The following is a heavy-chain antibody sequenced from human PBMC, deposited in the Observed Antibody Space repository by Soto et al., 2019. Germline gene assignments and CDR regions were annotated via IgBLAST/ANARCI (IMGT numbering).Heavy chain of an antibody. D-gene: IGHD3-3*01. CDR3: ARENYDFWSGYYLDY. V-gene: IGHV3-74*01. Sequence: PGGSLRLSCVDSGITFSTYRMHWVRQAPGKGLVWVSHIKSDGTVTHYTDSVRGRFIISRDNAKNTLFLQMNSLRAEDTAVYYCARENYDFWSGYYLDYWGQGTLVTVSS. CDR1: GITFSTYR. CDR2: IKSDGTVT. J-gene: IGHJ4*02.